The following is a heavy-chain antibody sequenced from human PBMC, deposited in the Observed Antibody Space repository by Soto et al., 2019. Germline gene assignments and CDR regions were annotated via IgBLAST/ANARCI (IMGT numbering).Heavy chain of an antibody. CDR2: IIPIFGTA. Sequence: SVKVSCEASGGTFSSYTISWVRQAPGQGLEWMGGIIPIFGTANYAQKFQGRVTITADESTSTAYMELSSLRSEDTAVYYCARMYGGYENYGMDVWGQGTTVTVSS. CDR3: ARMYGGYENYGMDV. D-gene: IGHD5-12*01. V-gene: IGHV1-69*13. J-gene: IGHJ6*02. CDR1: GGTFSSYT.